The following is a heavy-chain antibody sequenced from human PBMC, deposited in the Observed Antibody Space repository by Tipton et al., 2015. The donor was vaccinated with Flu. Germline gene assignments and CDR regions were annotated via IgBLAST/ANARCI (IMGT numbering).Heavy chain of an antibody. CDR2: IQYDGNNE. CDR3: ATLTGGDY. J-gene: IGHJ4*02. Sequence: SLRLSCAASGFTFSTYGMHWVRQAPDKGLEWVAFIQYDGNNEKLADSAKGRFTIPRDNTKKSLYLQLNRLRAEDTAIYYCATLTGGDYWCQAIMVTVSS. CDR1: GFTFSTYG. V-gene: IGHV3-30*02. D-gene: IGHD7-27*01.